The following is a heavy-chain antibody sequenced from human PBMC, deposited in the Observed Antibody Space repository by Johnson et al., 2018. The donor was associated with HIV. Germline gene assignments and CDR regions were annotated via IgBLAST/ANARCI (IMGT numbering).Heavy chain of an antibody. Sequence: VQLVESGGGVVQPGGSLRLSCVASGFTFSNYAMHWVRQAPGKGLEWVAVIWYNGSNKHYAGSVKGRFTISRDNSKNTLYLQMNSLRVEDTAVYFCARVSLAYSYGYDAFDIWGRGTMVTVSS. CDR1: GFTFSNYA. CDR2: IWYNGSNK. CDR3: ARVSLAYSYGYDAFDI. J-gene: IGHJ3*02. D-gene: IGHD5-18*01. V-gene: IGHV3-33*01.